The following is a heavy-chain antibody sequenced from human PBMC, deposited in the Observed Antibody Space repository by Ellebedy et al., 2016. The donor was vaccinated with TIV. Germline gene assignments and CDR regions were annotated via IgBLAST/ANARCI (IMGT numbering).Heavy chain of an antibody. CDR1: GGCFNSYY. CDR3: ARSCSPSCWECLEY. D-gene: IGHD6-19*01. Sequence: SETLSLXCSVSGGCFNSYYLTWIRQPPGKGLEWIGQLTHMGTTNYNPSLQSRVAMSLDSSKTQFSLELKSVTAADTAVYFCARSCSPSCWECLEYWGQGVLVTVSS. CDR2: LTHMGTT. J-gene: IGHJ4*02. V-gene: IGHV4-59*13.